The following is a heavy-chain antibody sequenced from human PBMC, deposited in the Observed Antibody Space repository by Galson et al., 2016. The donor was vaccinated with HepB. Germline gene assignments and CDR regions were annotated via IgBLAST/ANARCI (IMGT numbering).Heavy chain of an antibody. J-gene: IGHJ4*02. CDR1: GFTFSSYA. D-gene: IGHD1-26*01. Sequence: SLRLSCAASGFTFSSYAMHWVRQAPGKGLEWVAIISYDGSSKYYADSVKGRFTISRDNSKNTLYLQMHSLRVEDTAVYYCERGGSYLGPFDYWGQGTLVTVSS. CDR3: ERGGSYLGPFDY. V-gene: IGHV3-30-3*01. CDR2: ISYDGSSK.